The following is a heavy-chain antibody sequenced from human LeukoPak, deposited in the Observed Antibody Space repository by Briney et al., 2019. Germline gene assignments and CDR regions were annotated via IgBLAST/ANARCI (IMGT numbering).Heavy chain of an antibody. CDR3: ARDLRAHGVFDI. CDR2: IYSDGTT. J-gene: IGHJ3*02. Sequence: GGSLRLSCAASGFTFSDYYMSWVRQAPGKGLEWVSEIYSDGTTYYAASVKGRFGISRDNSKNTVDLQMNSLRAEDTAVYYCARDLRAHGVFDIWGQGTMVTVSS. CDR1: GFTFSDYY. V-gene: IGHV3-53*01.